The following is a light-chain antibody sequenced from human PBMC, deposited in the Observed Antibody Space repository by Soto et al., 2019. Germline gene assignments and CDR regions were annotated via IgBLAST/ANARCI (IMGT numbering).Light chain of an antibody. Sequence: DIQMTQSPAALSASLGDRATITCRASQSINNYLDWYQLKPGKAPKLLIYATSTLQSGVPSRFSGSGSGTEFTLTISSLHAEDFAIYFCQESYTCPAGSFGGGTKVDIK. CDR2: ATS. CDR3: QESYTCPAGS. J-gene: IGKJ4*01. V-gene: IGKV1-39*01. CDR1: QSINNY.